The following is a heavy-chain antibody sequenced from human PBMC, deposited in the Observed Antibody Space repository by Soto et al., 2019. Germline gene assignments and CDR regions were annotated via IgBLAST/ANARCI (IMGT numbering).Heavy chain of an antibody. J-gene: IGHJ6*02. Sequence: ASVKVSCKASGYTFTSYGISWVRQAPGQGLEWMGWISAYNGNTNYAQKLQGRVTMTTDTSTSTAYMELRSLRSDDTAVDYCAGGGGDYGDYGDYYYYGMDVWGQGTTVTVSS. V-gene: IGHV1-18*01. CDR1: GYTFTSYG. CDR3: AGGGGDYGDYGDYYYYGMDV. D-gene: IGHD4-17*01. CDR2: ISAYNGNT.